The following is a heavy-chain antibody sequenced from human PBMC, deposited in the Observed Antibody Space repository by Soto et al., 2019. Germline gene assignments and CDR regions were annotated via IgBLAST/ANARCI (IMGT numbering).Heavy chain of an antibody. CDR3: AKGYSITIFGVYYDY. D-gene: IGHD3-3*01. CDR2: ISYDGSNK. V-gene: IGHV3-30*18. J-gene: IGHJ4*02. Sequence: PGGSLRLSCAASGFTFSSYGMHWVRQAPGKGLEWVAVISYDGSNKYYADSVKGRFTISRDNSKNTLYLQMNSLRAEDTAVYYCAKGYSITIFGVYYDYWGQGTLVTVSS. CDR1: GFTFSSYG.